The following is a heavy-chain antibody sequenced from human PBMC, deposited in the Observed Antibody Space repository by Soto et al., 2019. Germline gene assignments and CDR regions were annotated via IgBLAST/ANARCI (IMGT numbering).Heavy chain of an antibody. D-gene: IGHD2-2*01. Sequence: VAVISNDGSNKYYADSVKGRFTISRDNSKNTLYLQMNSLRAEDTAVYYCASALFVVVPAAVEDAYYLGMDVWGQGTAVTVSS. J-gene: IGHJ6*02. CDR3: ASALFVVVPAAVEDAYYLGMDV. CDR2: ISNDGSNK. V-gene: IGHV3-30*03.